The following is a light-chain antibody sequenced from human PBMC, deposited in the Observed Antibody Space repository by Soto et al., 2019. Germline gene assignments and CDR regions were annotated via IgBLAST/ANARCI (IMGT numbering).Light chain of an antibody. V-gene: IGLV1-47*02. J-gene: IGLJ2*01. Sequence: QSVLAQPPSASGTPGQRGTISCSGSTSNVGSNLASWYQQLPGSAPKLLIYNDYERPSGVPDRFSGSKSGTSASLGISGLRSEDEADYFCAVWDDSLSGVVFGGGTKLTV. CDR1: TSNVGSNL. CDR3: AVWDDSLSGVV. CDR2: NDY.